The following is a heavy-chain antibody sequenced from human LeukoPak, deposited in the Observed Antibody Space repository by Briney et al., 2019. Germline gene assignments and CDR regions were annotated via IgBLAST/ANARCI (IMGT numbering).Heavy chain of an antibody. CDR1: GYTFTRFG. CDR2: ISPYNGRT. V-gene: IGHV1-18*01. Sequence: ASVKVSCKGSGYTFTRFGISWVRQAPGQGLEWMGWISPYNGRTKYAQKFQGRMTLTTDTSTSIAYMELRSLRSDDTVVYFCARDQGFIVTGPGNNWFDPWAREACSLSPQ. CDR3: ARDQGFIVTGPGNNWFDP. J-gene: IGHJ5*02. D-gene: IGHD1-1*01.